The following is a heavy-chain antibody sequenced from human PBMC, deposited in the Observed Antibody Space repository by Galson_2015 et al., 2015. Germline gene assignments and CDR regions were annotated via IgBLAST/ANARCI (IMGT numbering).Heavy chain of an antibody. CDR2: IYSGGST. CDR1: GFTVSSNY. V-gene: IGHV3-66*02. Sequence: SLRLSCAASGFTVSSNYMSWVRQAPGKGLEWVSVIYSGGSTYYADSVKGRFTISRDNSKNTLYLQMNSLRAEDTAVYYCARGYDFWSGYLKEYFIDGMDVWGQGTTVTVSS. D-gene: IGHD3-3*01. J-gene: IGHJ6*02. CDR3: ARGYDFWSGYLKEYFIDGMDV.